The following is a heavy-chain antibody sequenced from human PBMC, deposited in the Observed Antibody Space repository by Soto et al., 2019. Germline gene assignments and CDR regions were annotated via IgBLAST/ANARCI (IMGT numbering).Heavy chain of an antibody. J-gene: IGHJ5*02. CDR3: ARGLGYCSSTSCYVWFDP. V-gene: IGHV4-59*08. CDR2: IYYSGST. CDR1: GSTTSSYY. Sequence: SETLSLTFTTSGSTTSSYYWSRIRQPPGKGLEWIGYIYYSGSTNYNPSLKSRVTISVDTSKNQFSLKLSSVTAADTAVYYCARGLGYCSSTSCYVWFDPWGQGTLVTVS. D-gene: IGHD2-2*01.